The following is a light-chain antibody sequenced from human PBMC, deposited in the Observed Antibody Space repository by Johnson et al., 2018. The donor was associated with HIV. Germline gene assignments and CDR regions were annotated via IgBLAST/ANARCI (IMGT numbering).Light chain of an antibody. CDR1: RSNIGDNY. Sequence: QPVLTQPPSVSAAPGQKVTISCSGNRSNIGDNYVSWYQQLPGTAPKLLIYENNKRPSGIPDRFSGSKSGTSATLGITGLQTGDEADYYCGTWDSSLSAGVFGTGTKVTVL. CDR3: GTWDSSLSAGV. V-gene: IGLV1-51*01. CDR2: ENN. J-gene: IGLJ1*01.